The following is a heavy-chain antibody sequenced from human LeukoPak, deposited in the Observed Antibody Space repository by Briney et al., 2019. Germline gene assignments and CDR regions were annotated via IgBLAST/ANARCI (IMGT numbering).Heavy chain of an antibody. CDR2: INHSGST. Sequence: PSETLSLTCAVYGGSFSGYYWSWIRQPPGKGLEWIGEINHSGSTNYNPSLKSRVTISVDTSKNQFSLKLSSVTAADTAVYYCAREPESHYDSSGYNPYFDYWGQGTLVTVSS. CDR3: AREPESHYDSSGYNPYFDY. CDR1: GGSFSGYY. D-gene: IGHD3-22*01. J-gene: IGHJ4*02. V-gene: IGHV4-34*01.